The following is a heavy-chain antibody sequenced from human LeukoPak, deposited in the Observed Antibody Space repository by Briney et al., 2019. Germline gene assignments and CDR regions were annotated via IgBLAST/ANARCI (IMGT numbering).Heavy chain of an antibody. CDR1: EFIFSGYW. J-gene: IGHJ4*02. V-gene: IGHV3-7*01. Sequence: GGSLRLSCAASEFIFSGYWMNWVRQAPGKGLEWVANIKQDGSEKQHVDSVRGRFTISRDNDKNSLYLQMNSLRVEDTAVYYCARDGFVGAADYWGQGTLVTVSS. D-gene: IGHD6-13*01. CDR3: ARDGFVGAADY. CDR2: IKQDGSEK.